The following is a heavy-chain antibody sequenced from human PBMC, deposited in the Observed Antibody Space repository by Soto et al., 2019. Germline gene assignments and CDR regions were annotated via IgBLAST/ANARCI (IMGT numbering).Heavy chain of an antibody. Sequence: QITLKESGPTLVRPTQTLTLTCTFSGVSLSTGGVGVGWIRQPPGKALEWLAPIYWNDDLRYSPSLKSRLTITKDTSKNQVVLTMTNMDPVDTATYYCAHRGYGDYPRDNWFDPWGQGTLVTVSS. CDR3: AHRGYGDYPRDNWFDP. V-gene: IGHV2-5*01. D-gene: IGHD4-17*01. CDR1: GVSLSTGGVG. J-gene: IGHJ5*02. CDR2: IYWNDDL.